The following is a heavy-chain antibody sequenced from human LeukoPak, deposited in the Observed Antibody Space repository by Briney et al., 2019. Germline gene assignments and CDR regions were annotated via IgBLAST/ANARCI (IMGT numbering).Heavy chain of an antibody. CDR1: GFTFSNYG. J-gene: IGHJ3*02. V-gene: IGHV3-30*02. Sequence: GGSLRLSCAASGFTFSNYGMHWVRQAPGKGLEWLAYIRYDASNDYYADSVKGRLTISRDDSKNTLYLQMNSLRAEDTAVYYCAKELGRDSSGWYTTTGNAFDIWGQGTMVTVSS. CDR2: IRYDASND. D-gene: IGHD6-19*01. CDR3: AKELGRDSSGWYTTTGNAFDI.